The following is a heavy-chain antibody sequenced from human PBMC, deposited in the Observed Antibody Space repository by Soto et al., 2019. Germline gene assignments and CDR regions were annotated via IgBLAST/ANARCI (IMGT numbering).Heavy chain of an antibody. Sequence: SETLSLTCTASGGSITSSSHFWGWVRRPPGKGLEWIGTIYFTGNTYYTPSLKSRLTMSIDTSKNEFSLRLNSVTAADTAVYYCAGQTFTIAAASYGRSNWFDPWGPGTLVTVSS. CDR1: GGSITSSSHF. CDR3: AGQTFTIAAASYGRSNWFDP. V-gene: IGHV4-39*01. D-gene: IGHD6-25*01. CDR2: IYFTGNT. J-gene: IGHJ5*02.